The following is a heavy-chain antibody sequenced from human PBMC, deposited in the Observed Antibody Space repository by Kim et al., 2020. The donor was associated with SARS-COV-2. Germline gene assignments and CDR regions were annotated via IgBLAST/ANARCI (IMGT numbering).Heavy chain of an antibody. Sequence: GGSLRLSCAASGFTFSSYGMHWVRQAPGKGLEWVAVISYDGSNKYYADSVKGRFTISRDNSKNTLYLQMNSLRAEDTAVYYCATSRQARGFELLDYWGQGTLVTVSS. CDR1: GFTFSSYG. CDR2: ISYDGSNK. V-gene: IGHV3-30*03. J-gene: IGHJ4*02. CDR3: ATSRQARGFELLDY. D-gene: IGHD3-10*01.